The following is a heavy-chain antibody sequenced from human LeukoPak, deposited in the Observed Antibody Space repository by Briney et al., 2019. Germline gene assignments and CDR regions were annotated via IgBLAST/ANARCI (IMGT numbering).Heavy chain of an antibody. D-gene: IGHD3-3*01. CDR1: GYSFTSYW. V-gene: IGHV5-51*01. CDR2: IYPGDSDT. CDR3: ARLKPDYDFWSGYLNWFDP. Sequence: GESLKISCKGSGYSFTSYWIGGVRQMPGKGLEWMGIIYPGDSDTRYSPSFQGQVTISADKSISTAYLQWSSLKASDTAMYYCARLKPDYDFWSGYLNWFDPWGQGTLVTVSS. J-gene: IGHJ5*02.